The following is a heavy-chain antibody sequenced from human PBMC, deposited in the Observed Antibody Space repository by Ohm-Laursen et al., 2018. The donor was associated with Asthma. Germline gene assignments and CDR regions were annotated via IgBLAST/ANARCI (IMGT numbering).Heavy chain of an antibody. CDR2: IGAYNGDT. J-gene: IGHJ4*02. V-gene: IGHV1-18*01. CDR3: TRDIGYGDDTFDY. Sequence: ASVKVSCTASGYTFTSYGISWVRQAPGQGLEWMGWIGAYNGDTNYAQRLQGRITLTTDTFTSTAYMELRSLRSDDTAVYYCTRDIGYGDDTFDYWGQGTLVTVSS. CDR1: GYTFTSYG. D-gene: IGHD4-17*01.